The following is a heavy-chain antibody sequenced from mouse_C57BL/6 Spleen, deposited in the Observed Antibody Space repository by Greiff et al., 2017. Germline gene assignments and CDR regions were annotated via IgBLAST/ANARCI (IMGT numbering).Heavy chain of an antibody. D-gene: IGHD2-3*01. Sequence: QVQLQQSGAELVRPGASVKLSCKASGYTFTDYYINWVKQRPGQGLEWIARIYPGSGNTYYNEKFKGKATLTAEKSSSTAYMQLSSLTSEDSAVYFCARDDGYYVGWYFDVWGTGTTVTVSS. V-gene: IGHV1-76*01. CDR2: IYPGSGNT. J-gene: IGHJ1*03. CDR3: ARDDGYYVGWYFDV. CDR1: GYTFTDYY.